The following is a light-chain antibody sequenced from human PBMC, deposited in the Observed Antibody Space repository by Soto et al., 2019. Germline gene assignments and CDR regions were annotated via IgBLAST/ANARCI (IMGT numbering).Light chain of an antibody. J-gene: IGLJ1*01. CDR2: EVS. CDR1: SSDVGGYNY. V-gene: IGLV2-8*01. CDR3: TSYAGSNNFFYV. Sequence: QSVLTQPPSASGSPGQSVTISCTGTSSDVGGYNYVSWYQQHPGKAPKLMIYEVSKRPSGVPDRFSGSKSGNTASLTVSGLQAEDEADYYGTSYAGSNNFFYVFGTGTKVTVL.